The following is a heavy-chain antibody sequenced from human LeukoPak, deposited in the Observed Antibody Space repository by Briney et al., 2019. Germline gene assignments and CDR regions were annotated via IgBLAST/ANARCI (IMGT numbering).Heavy chain of an antibody. V-gene: IGHV1-18*01. D-gene: IGHD6-13*01. CDR3: ARGMAAAGTRGFDY. Sequence: ASVTLSCKASGYTFTSYGISWARQAPGQGLEWMGWISAYNGDTNYAQKLQGRVTMTTDTSTSTAYMELRSLRSDDTAVYYCARGMAAAGTRGFDYWGQGTLVTVSS. CDR2: ISAYNGDT. CDR1: GYTFTSYG. J-gene: IGHJ4*02.